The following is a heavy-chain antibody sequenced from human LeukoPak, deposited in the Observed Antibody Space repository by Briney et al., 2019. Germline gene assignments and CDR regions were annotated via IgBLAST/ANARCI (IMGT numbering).Heavy chain of an antibody. Sequence: SETLSLTCTVSGGSISSSSYYWGWIRQPPGKGLEWIGSISYSGRTYYTPSLRSRVTISVDTSKNQFSLKLSSVTAADTAVYYCARKAYYYYDSSGYYDAFDIWGQGTMVTVSS. J-gene: IGHJ3*02. CDR3: ARKAYYYYDSSGYYDAFDI. V-gene: IGHV4-39*01. D-gene: IGHD3-22*01. CDR1: GGSISSSSYY. CDR2: ISYSGRT.